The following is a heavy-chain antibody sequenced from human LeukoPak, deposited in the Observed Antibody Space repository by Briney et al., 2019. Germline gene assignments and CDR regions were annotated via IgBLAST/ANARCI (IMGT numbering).Heavy chain of an antibody. J-gene: IGHJ5*02. CDR1: GYTFTGYY. Sequence: WASVKVSCKASGYTFTGYYMHWVRQAPGQGLEWMGWINPNSGGTNYAQKFQGRVTMTRDTSISTAYMELSRLRSDDTAVYYCARNPPYGGNSVGWFDPWGQGTLVTVSS. CDR2: INPNSGGT. V-gene: IGHV1-2*02. CDR3: ARNPPYGGNSVGWFDP. D-gene: IGHD4-23*01.